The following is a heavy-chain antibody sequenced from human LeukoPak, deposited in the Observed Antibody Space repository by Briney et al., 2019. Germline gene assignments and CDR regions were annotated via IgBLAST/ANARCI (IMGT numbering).Heavy chain of an antibody. J-gene: IGHJ5*02. CDR3: AKDLSGSGWLNWFDP. V-gene: IGHV3-23*01. Sequence: GGSLRLSCAASGFTFSSYAMSWVRQAPGKGLEWVSAISGSGGSTYYADSVKGRLTISRDNSKNTLYLQMNSLRAEDTAVYYCAKDLSGSGWLNWFDPWGQGTLVTVSS. CDR1: GFTFSSYA. CDR2: ISGSGGST. D-gene: IGHD6-19*01.